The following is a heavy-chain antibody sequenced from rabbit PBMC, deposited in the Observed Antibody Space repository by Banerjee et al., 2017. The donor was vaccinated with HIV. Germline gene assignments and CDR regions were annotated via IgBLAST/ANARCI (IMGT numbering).Heavy chain of an antibody. CDR1: GIDFSSYYY. CDR2: IYTSSGST. V-gene: IGHV1S43*01. J-gene: IGHJ4*01. Sequence: QEQLVESGGGLVTLGGSLKLSCKASGIDFSSYYYMCWVRQAPGKGLELIACIYTSSGSTWYASWVNGRFTISRSTSLNTVDLKMTSLTAADTATYFCARDSSPYAGYAGSNLWGPGTLVTVS. D-gene: IGHD4-2*01. CDR3: ARDSSPYAGYAGSNL.